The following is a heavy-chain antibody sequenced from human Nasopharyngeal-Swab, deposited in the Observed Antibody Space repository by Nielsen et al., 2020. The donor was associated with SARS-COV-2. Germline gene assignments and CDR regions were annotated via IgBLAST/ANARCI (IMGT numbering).Heavy chain of an antibody. CDR3: VKDWDTGDRASYFDY. V-gene: IGHV3-30*18. D-gene: IGHD7-27*01. CDR2: ISYDGSNK. CDR1: GFTFSSYG. Sequence: GESLKISCAASGFTFSSYGMHWVRQAPGKGLEWVAVISYDGSNKYYADSVKGRFTISRDNSKNTLYLQMSSLRAEDTAVYYCVKDWDTGDRASYFDYWGQGTLVTVSS. J-gene: IGHJ4*02.